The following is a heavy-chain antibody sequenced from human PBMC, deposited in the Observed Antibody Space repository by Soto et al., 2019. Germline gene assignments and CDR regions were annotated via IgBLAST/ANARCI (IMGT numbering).Heavy chain of an antibody. CDR3: EILTKHTAVTTAFRGGYGLDP. J-gene: IGHJ6*02. CDR2: IHSSGST. D-gene: IGHD4-17*01. V-gene: IGHV4-61*01. CDR1: GGSVSSGNYF. Sequence: SETLSLTCTVSGGSVSSGNYFWSWIRQPPGKGLEWIGYIHSSGSTNYNPSLKSRVTISADTSRNQFSLSLTSVTAADTAVYYCEILTKHTAVTTAFRGGYGLDPWGQGTTVTVSS.